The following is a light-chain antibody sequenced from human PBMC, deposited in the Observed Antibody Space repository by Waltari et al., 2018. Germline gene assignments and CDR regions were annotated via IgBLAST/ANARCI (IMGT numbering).Light chain of an antibody. CDR3: QKLDNYPPPT. J-gene: IGKJ5*01. V-gene: IGKV1-9*01. CDR1: QGISRH. Sequence: DFQLTQSPSFLSASVGDRVTITCRASQGISRHLAWYQQKPGEAPKLLIYDVSTLQSGVPSRFCGSGCGTEFTLTISSLQPEDSATYYCQKLDNYPPPTFGQGTRLEI. CDR2: DVS.